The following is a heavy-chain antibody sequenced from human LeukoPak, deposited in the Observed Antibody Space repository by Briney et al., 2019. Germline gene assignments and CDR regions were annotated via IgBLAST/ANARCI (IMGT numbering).Heavy chain of an antibody. Sequence: GGSLRLSCAASGFTFSSYWMNWVRQAPGKRLEWVANIKQDGSEKYYVDSVKGRFTISRDNAKNSLYLQMNSLRAEDTALYYCARVYYDSSGPTWGAFDIWGQGTMVTVSS. V-gene: IGHV3-7*03. CDR1: GFTFSSYW. CDR3: ARVYYDSSGPTWGAFDI. J-gene: IGHJ3*02. D-gene: IGHD3-22*01. CDR2: IKQDGSEK.